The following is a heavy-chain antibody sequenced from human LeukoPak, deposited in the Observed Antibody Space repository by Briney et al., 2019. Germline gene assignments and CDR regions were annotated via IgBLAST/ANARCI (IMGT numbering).Heavy chain of an antibody. J-gene: IGHJ5*02. CDR2: ISGSGSST. D-gene: IGHD3-22*01. CDR3: AKDRGNYYDTPRFDP. CDR1: GFTFGSYA. V-gene: IGHV3-23*01. Sequence: GGSLRLSCVASGFTFGSYAMSWVRQAPGKGLEWALSISGSGSSTSYADSVKGRLTISRDNSKNTVYLQMNSLRAEDTAVYYCAKDRGNYYDTPRFDPWGQGTLVTVSS.